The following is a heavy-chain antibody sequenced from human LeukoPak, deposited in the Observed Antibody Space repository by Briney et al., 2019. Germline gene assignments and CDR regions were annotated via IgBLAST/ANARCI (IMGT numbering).Heavy chain of an antibody. D-gene: IGHD2-2*01. CDR3: APAASLGYCSSTSCYWGYYFDY. CDR2: INHSGST. CDR1: GGSFSGYY. J-gene: IGHJ4*02. Sequence: KPSETLSLTCAVYGGSFSGYYWSWIRQPPGKGLEWIGEINHSGSTNYNPSLKSRVTISVDTSKNRFSLKLSSVAAADTAVYYCAPAASLGYCSSTSCYWGYYFDYWGQGTLVTVSS. V-gene: IGHV4-34*01.